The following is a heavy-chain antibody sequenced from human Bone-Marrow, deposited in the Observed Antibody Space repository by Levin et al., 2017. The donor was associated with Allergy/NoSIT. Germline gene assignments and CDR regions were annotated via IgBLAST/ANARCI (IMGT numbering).Heavy chain of an antibody. J-gene: IGHJ4*02. D-gene: IGHD3-9*01. CDR1: GVSISNYY. V-gene: IGHV4-59*01. Sequence: SETLSLTCTVSGVSISNYYWSWIRQTPGKGLEWIGYIYYSGSTDYNPSLKSRVTISVDTSKSQFSLKLSSVTAADTAVYYCARAYYDILTGYQSFDYWGQGTLVTVSS. CDR3: ARAYYDILTGYQSFDY. CDR2: IYYSGST.